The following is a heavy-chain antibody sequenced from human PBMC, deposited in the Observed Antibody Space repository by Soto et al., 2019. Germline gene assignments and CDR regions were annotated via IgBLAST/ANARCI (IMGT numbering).Heavy chain of an antibody. CDR3: ANQKIRFSVAGTLYGLGV. CDR2: ISSTSGTI. J-gene: IGHJ6*02. CDR1: GFVFSTYS. D-gene: IGHD6-19*01. V-gene: IGHV3-48*02. Sequence: GGSLRLSCEASGFVFSTYSMNWVRQAPGKGLEWISYISSTSGTIYYADSVKGRFTIFRDNAKNSLFLQMNGLRDDDTAVYYCANQKIRFSVAGTLYGLGVWGQGTTVTVSS.